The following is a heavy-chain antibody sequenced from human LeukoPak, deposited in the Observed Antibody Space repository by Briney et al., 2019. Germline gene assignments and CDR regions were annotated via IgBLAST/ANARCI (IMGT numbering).Heavy chain of an antibody. V-gene: IGHV4-4*07. CDR2: IYTSGST. CDR1: GGSISSYY. J-gene: IGHJ3*02. D-gene: IGHD2-15*01. CDR3: ARVVVAATHHDAFDI. Sequence: SETLSLTCTVSGGSISSYYWGWIRQPAGKGLEWIGRIYTSGSTNYNPSLKSRVTMSVDTSKNQFSLKLSSVTAADTAVYYCARVVVAATHHDAFDIWGQGTMVTVSS.